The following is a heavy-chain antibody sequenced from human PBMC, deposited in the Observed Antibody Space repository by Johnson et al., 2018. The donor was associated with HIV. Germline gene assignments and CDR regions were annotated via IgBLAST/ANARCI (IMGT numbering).Heavy chain of an antibody. CDR1: GFTFSSYG. Sequence: QVQLVESGGGVVQPGRSLRLSCAASGFTFSSYGMHWVRQAPGKGLEWVAVISYDGSNKYYADSVKGRFTISRDNSKNTLYLQMNSLRAEDTAFYYCARGKGAAAGLDAFDIWGQGTMVTVSS. CDR3: ARGKGAAAGLDAFDI. J-gene: IGHJ3*02. V-gene: IGHV3-30*03. CDR2: ISYDGSNK. D-gene: IGHD6-13*01.